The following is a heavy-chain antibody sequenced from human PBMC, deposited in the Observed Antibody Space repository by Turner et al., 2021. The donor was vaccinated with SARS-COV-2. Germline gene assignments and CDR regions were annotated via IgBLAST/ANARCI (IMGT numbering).Heavy chain of an antibody. CDR1: AFTSSSYS. CDR2: ISYDGSYK. Sequence: QVQLVESGGGVVQPGRSLRLPCAASAFTSSSYSMHWVRQAPGKGLEWVAVISYDGSYKYYADSVKGRFTISRDNSKNTLYLQMNSLRAEDTAVYYCARARNYSSSWYGVDVPFDPWGQGTLVTVSS. D-gene: IGHD6-13*01. CDR3: ARARNYSSSWYGVDVPFDP. J-gene: IGHJ5*02. V-gene: IGHV3-30-3*01.